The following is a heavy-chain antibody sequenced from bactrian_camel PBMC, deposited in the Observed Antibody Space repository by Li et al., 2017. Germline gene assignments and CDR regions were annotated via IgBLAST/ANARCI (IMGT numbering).Heavy chain of an antibody. Sequence: HVQLVESGGGSVQTGGSLRLSCAASGYSTGSYSMGWFRQAPGEEREGVASIDNGDLSYADSVKGRFTISRDNAKNTLNLQMNNLKPEDTGMYYCAAWAFSVCTVATGLSMNQWWGQGTQVTVS. CDR3: AAWAFSVCTVATGLSMNQW. V-gene: IGHV3S26*01. D-gene: IGHD6*01. CDR2: IDNGDL. J-gene: IGHJ4*01. CDR1: GYSTGSYS.